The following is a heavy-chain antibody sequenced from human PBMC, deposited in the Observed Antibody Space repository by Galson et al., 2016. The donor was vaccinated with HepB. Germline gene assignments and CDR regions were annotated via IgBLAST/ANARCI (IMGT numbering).Heavy chain of an antibody. D-gene: IGHD3-10*01. V-gene: IGHV1-46*03. CDR2: INPSGGSA. CDR1: GYTFTSYR. Sequence: SVKVSCKASGYTFTSYRMHWVRQAPGQGLEWMGIINPSGGSASYAQKFQDRVTMTRDTSTSTVYMELSSLRSEDTAVYYCVRSLGSGSQAYYGMDVWGQGTTVTVSS. J-gene: IGHJ6*02. CDR3: VRSLGSGSQAYYGMDV.